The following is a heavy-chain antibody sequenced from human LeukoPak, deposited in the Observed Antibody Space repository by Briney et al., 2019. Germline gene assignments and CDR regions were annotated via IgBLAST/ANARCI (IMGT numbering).Heavy chain of an antibody. J-gene: IGHJ4*02. V-gene: IGHV1-2*02. Sequence: ASVKVSCKASGYTFTGYYMHWVRQAPGQGLEWMGWINPNSGGTNYAQKFQGRVTMTRDTSISTAYMELSRLRSDDTAVYYCARDGVDIVATTHDYWGQETLVTVSS. CDR2: INPNSGGT. CDR3: ARDGVDIVATTHDY. CDR1: GYTFTGYY. D-gene: IGHD5-12*01.